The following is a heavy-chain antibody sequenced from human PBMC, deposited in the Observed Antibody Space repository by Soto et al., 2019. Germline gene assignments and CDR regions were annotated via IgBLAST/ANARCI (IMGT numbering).Heavy chain of an antibody. D-gene: IGHD1-26*01. CDR1: NGSISGFY. CDR3: VRVGVGIGNHSDS. J-gene: IGHJ4*02. Sequence: SETLSLTCSVSNGSISGFYWTWIRQPPGKILEWIGYIHYSGRTDYNPSLTSRATMSVDTSKNQFSLNLKSITAADTAVYYCVRVGVGIGNHSDSRGRGPLVTVSS. V-gene: IGHV4-59*12. CDR2: IHYSGRT.